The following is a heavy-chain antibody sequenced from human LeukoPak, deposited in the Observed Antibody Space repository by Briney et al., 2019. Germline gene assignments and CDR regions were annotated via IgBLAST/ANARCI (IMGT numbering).Heavy chain of an antibody. J-gene: IGHJ5*02. D-gene: IGHD2-2*01. CDR1: GGSISSGSYY. CDR3: ARAGDIVVVPALNWFDP. V-gene: IGHV4-30-4*08. Sequence: TSETLSLTCTVSGGSISSGSYYWSWIRQPPGKGLEWIGYIYYSGSTYYNPSLKSRVTISVDTSKNQFSLKLSSVTAADTAVYYCARAGDIVVVPALNWFDPWGQGTLVTVSS. CDR2: IYYSGST.